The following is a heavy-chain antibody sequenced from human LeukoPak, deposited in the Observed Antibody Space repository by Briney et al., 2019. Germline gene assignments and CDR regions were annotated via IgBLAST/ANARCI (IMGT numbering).Heavy chain of an antibody. CDR3: AGEQNAFDM. V-gene: IGHV3-30*04. CDR2: ISYDGSSK. Sequence: GGSLGLSCAASGFTFSNYAMHWVRQAPGKGLEWVAFISYDGSSKCYADSVKGRFTISRDNSKNTLYLQMNSLRAEDTAVYYCAGEQNAFDMWGQGTMVTVSS. CDR1: GFTFSNYA. J-gene: IGHJ3*02.